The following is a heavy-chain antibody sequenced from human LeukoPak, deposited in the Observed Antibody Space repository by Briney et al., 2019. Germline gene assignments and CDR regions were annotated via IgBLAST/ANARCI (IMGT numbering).Heavy chain of an antibody. Sequence: GGSLRLSCAASGFAFSDYYMTWIRQAPGKGLEWVSYISSGSTYTNYGDAVKGRCTISRDNAKNSLYLQMNSLRAEDTAMYFCARFPTGFDYWGQGTLATVSS. CDR3: ARFPTGFDY. CDR2: ISSGSTYT. J-gene: IGHJ4*02. CDR1: GFAFSDYY. D-gene: IGHD4-17*01. V-gene: IGHV3-11*03.